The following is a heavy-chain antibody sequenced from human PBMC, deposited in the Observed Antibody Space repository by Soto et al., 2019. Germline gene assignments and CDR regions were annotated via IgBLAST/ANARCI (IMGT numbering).Heavy chain of an antibody. CDR1: GYTFPSYG. Sequence: QVQLVQSGAEVKKPGASVKVSCKASGYTFPSYGISWVRQAPGQGLEWMGWISGYNGNTNYAQMLQGRVTMTTDTSTSTAYMELRSLRSDDTAVYYCARDDCSGGSCSRPLDYWGQGPLVTVSS. D-gene: IGHD2-15*01. CDR3: ARDDCSGGSCSRPLDY. V-gene: IGHV1-18*01. CDR2: ISGYNGNT. J-gene: IGHJ4*02.